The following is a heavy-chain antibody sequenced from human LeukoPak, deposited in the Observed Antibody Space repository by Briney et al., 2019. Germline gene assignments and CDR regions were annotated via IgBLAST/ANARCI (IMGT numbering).Heavy chain of an antibody. CDR3: ARGGNWNYVEGDY. CDR2: ISPYNGDR. CDR1: GYTFTNYA. Sequence: GASVKASCKASGYTFTNYAITWVRQAPGQGPEWMGWISPYNGDRRDALKFQDRVTMTTDTSTTTAYMELRSLRSDDTAVYYCARGGNWNYVEGDYWGQGTLVTVSS. D-gene: IGHD1-7*01. V-gene: IGHV1-18*01. J-gene: IGHJ4*02.